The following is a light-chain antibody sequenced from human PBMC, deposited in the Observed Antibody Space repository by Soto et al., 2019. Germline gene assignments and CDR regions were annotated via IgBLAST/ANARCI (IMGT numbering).Light chain of an antibody. CDR3: QQRANWPLTT. CDR1: QSVSVN. CDR2: GVS. Sequence: EIVMTQSPGTLSVSPGERATLSCRASQSVSVNLAWYQQKPGQAPRLLIYGVSTRATGIPARFSGSVSGTEFTLTISSLQSEDFAIYYCQQRANWPLTTFGHGTDWR. V-gene: IGKV3-15*01. J-gene: IGKJ5*01.